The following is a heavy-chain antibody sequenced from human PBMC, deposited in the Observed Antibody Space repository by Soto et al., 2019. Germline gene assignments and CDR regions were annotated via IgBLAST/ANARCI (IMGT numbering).Heavy chain of an antibody. CDR3: ASYYDSSGYYAYPDAFDI. Sequence: QLQLQESGPGLVKPSETLSLTCTVSGGSISSSGYYWGWIRQPPGKGLEWIGSIYYSGSTYYNPSLKSRVXXXVXTSKNQFSLKLSSVTAADTAVYYCASYYDSSGYYAYPDAFDIWGQGTMVTVSS. V-gene: IGHV4-39*01. CDR2: IYYSGST. CDR1: GGSISSSGYY. D-gene: IGHD3-22*01. J-gene: IGHJ3*02.